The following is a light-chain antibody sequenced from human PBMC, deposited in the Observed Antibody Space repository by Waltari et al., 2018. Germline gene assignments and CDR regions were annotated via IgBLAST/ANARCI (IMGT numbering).Light chain of an antibody. V-gene: IGKV1-9*01. CDR2: AAS. CDR3: QQVNSYPLT. Sequence: DIQLTQSPSFLSASVGDRVTITCRASQGISSYLAWYQQLPGKAPKLLIYAASTLQGGVPSRFSGSGSGTEFTLTISSPQPEDFATYYCQQVNSYPLTFGGGTKVEI. J-gene: IGKJ4*01. CDR1: QGISSY.